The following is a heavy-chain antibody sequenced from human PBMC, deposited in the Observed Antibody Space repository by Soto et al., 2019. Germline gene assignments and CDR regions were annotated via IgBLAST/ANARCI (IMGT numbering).Heavy chain of an antibody. J-gene: IGHJ4*02. CDR2: IYYSGST. V-gene: IGHV4-59*01. D-gene: IGHD6-13*01. Sequence: SETLSLTCTVSGGSISSYFWIWIRQPPGKGLEWIGYIYYSGSTNYNPSLKSRVTISVDTSKNQFSLKLSSVTAADTAVYYCARMYSSSWWFDYWGQGTLVIVSS. CDR3: ARMYSSSWWFDY. CDR1: GGSISSYF.